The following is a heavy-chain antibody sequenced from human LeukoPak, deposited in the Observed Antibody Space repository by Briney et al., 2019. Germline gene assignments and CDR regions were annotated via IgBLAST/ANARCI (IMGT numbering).Heavy chain of an antibody. CDR3: AKGEDVLRFLEWLVGI. V-gene: IGHV3-30*02. J-gene: IGHJ3*02. CDR2: IRHDGTNK. Sequence: PGGSLRLSCEGSGITLRNYGMHWVRRAPGKGLEWVAFIRHDGTNKYHADSVKGRFTISRDNSKNTLYLQMNSLRAEDTAVYYCAKGEDVLRFLEWLVGIWGQGTMVTVSS. CDR1: GITLRNYG. D-gene: IGHD3-3*01.